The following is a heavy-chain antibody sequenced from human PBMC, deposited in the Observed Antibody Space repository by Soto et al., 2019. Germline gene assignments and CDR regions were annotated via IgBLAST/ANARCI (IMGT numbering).Heavy chain of an antibody. V-gene: IGHV3-23*01. Sequence: GGFLRLSCAASGFTFSSYAMSWVRQAPGKGLEWVSAISGSGGSTYYADSVKGRFTVSRDNSKNTLYLQMNSLRAEDTAIYYCAKYTGYTSSWTDYWGQGTLVTVSS. CDR1: GFTFSSYA. CDR2: ISGSGGST. CDR3: AKYTGYTSSWTDY. J-gene: IGHJ4*02. D-gene: IGHD6-13*01.